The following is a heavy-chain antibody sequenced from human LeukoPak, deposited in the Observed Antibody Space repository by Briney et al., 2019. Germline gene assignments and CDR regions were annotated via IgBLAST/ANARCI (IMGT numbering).Heavy chain of an antibody. CDR1: GLPLNNYW. CDR3: ARGLTIFGLVNDAFDI. Sequence: GGPLTLSCGVSGLPLNNYWLQWVRQAPAKALVGVSFIYSDGSSTIYADSVKGQSTISRDNAKNTLYLQMNSLRAEDTAVYYCARGLTIFGLVNDAFDIWGQGTMVTLSS. D-gene: IGHD3-3*01. V-gene: IGHV3-74*01. J-gene: IGHJ3*02. CDR2: IYSDGSST.